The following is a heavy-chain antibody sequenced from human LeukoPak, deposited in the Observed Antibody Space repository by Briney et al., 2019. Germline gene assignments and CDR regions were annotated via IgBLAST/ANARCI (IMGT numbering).Heavy chain of an antibody. Sequence: ASVKVSCKASGYTFTSYGISWVRQAPGQGLEWIGWISAYNGNTNYAQKLQGRVTMTTDTSTSTAYMELRSLRSDDTAVYYCARDGDSSGYYEGPFNYYYYGMDVWGQGTTVTVSS. J-gene: IGHJ6*02. CDR2: ISAYNGNT. CDR3: ARDGDSSGYYEGPFNYYYYGMDV. CDR1: GYTFTSYG. D-gene: IGHD3-22*01. V-gene: IGHV1-18*01.